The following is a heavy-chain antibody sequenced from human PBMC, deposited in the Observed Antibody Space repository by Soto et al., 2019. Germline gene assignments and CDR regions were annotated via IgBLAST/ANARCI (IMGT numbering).Heavy chain of an antibody. CDR1: GFTFSTFW. CDR3: ARAFEY. J-gene: IGHJ4*01. V-gene: IGHV3-74*01. CDR2: INGDGSST. Sequence: EVQLVESGGGLVQPGGSLRLSCEASGFTFSTFWMHWVRQAPGKGLVWVSRINGDGSSTYYADCVRGRVTICRDNAKNTLYLQLISLRPEDTAVYYCARAFEYSGHGTLVTVCS.